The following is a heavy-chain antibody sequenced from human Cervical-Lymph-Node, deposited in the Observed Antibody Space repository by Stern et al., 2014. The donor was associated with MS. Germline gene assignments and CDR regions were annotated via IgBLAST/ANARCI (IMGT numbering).Heavy chain of an antibody. CDR1: GGSISSGGYY. CDR3: ARGRDGYKSHFDY. CDR2: IYYSGST. J-gene: IGHJ4*02. V-gene: IGHV4-31*03. Sequence: QVQLVESGPGLVKPSQTLSLTCTVSGGSISSGGYYWSWIRQHPGKGLEWIGYIYYSGSTYYNPPLKRRDTISVEPSKNQFSLKLSSVTAADTAVYYCARGRDGYKSHFDYWGQGTLVTVSS. D-gene: IGHD5-24*01.